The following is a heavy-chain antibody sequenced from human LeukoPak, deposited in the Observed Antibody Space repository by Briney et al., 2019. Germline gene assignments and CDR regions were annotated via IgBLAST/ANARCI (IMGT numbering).Heavy chain of an antibody. CDR3: ARERDYYDSSGYYGTFDY. J-gene: IGHJ4*02. V-gene: IGHV3-23*01. CDR1: GFTFSSYA. CDR2: ISGSGGST. Sequence: PGGSLRLSCAASGFTFSSYAMSWVRQAPGKGLEWVSAISGSGGSTYYADSVKGRFTISRDNAKNSLYLQMNSLRAEDTAVYYCARERDYYDSSGYYGTFDYWGQGTLVTVSS. D-gene: IGHD3-22*01.